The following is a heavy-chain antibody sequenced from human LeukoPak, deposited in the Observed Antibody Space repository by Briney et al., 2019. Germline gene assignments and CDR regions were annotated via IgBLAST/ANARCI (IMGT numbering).Heavy chain of an antibody. D-gene: IGHD1-26*01. CDR3: ARHRPSGSYSNPLDY. V-gene: IGHV4-59*08. CDR1: GGSISSYY. CDR2: IYYSGST. J-gene: IGHJ4*02. Sequence: PSETLSLTCTVSGGSISSYYWSWIRQPPGKGLEWIGYIYYSGSTNYNPSLKSRVTISVDTSKNQFSLKLSSVTAADTAVYYCARHRPSGSYSNPLDYWGQGTLVTVSS.